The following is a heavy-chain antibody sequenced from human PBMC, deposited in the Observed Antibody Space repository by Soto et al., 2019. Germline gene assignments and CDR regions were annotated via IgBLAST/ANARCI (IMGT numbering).Heavy chain of an antibody. CDR3: ARGTSIYSAGATTYAAFDI. D-gene: IGHD1-26*01. J-gene: IGHJ3*02. Sequence: GGSLRLSCAASGFTFSSYAMHWVRQAPGKGLEWVAVISYDGSNKYYADSVKGRFTISRDNSKNTLYLQMNSLRAEDTAVYYCARGTSIYSAGATTYAAFDIWGQGTMVTVSS. CDR1: GFTFSSYA. V-gene: IGHV3-30-3*01. CDR2: ISYDGSNK.